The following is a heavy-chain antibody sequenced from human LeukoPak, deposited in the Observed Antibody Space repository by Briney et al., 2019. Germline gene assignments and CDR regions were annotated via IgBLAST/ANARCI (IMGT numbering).Heavy chain of an antibody. D-gene: IGHD5-18*01. Sequence: SETLSLTCTVSGGSISSGGYYWSWIRQPPGKGLEWIGEINHSGSTNYNPSLKSRVTISVDTSKNQFSLKLSSVTAADTAVYYCSSVDTALHYYYGMDVWGQGTTVTVSS. CDR1: GGSISSGGYY. CDR2: INHSGST. V-gene: IGHV4-39*01. CDR3: SSVDTALHYYYGMDV. J-gene: IGHJ6*02.